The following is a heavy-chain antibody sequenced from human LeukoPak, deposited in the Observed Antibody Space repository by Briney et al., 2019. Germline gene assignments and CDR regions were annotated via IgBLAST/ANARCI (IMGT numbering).Heavy chain of an antibody. CDR3: ASMGIAAAGLSYYFDY. CDR1: GFIFDDYG. D-gene: IGHD6-13*01. Sequence: GGSLRLSCAASGFIFDDYGMSWVRQAPGKGLEWVSGINWNGGSTHYADSVKGRFTISRDNAKNSLYLQMNSLRAEDTAVYYCASMGIAAAGLSYYFDYWGQGTLVTVSS. CDR2: INWNGGST. V-gene: IGHV3-20*04. J-gene: IGHJ4*02.